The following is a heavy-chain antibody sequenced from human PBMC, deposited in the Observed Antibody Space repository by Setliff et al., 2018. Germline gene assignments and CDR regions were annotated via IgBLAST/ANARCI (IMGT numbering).Heavy chain of an antibody. CDR2: IWYDGSNK. Sequence: GGSLRLSCAASGFTFSNCWVSWARQAPGKGLEWLGLIWYDGSNKYSADSVKGRFTISRDNSKNTLYLQMNSLKTEDTAVYYCISLWLGYYGLDVWGQGTLVTVSS. D-gene: IGHD5-18*01. J-gene: IGHJ6*02. CDR1: GFTFSNCW. CDR3: ISLWLGYYGLDV. V-gene: IGHV3-33*08.